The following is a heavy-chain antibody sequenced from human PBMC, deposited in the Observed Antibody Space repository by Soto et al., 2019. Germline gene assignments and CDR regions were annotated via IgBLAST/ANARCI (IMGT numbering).Heavy chain of an antibody. CDR2: INHIGST. Sequence: QVQLQQWGAGLLKPSETLSLTCAVYGGSLIDYYWIWIRQPPGKGLGWIGEINHIGSTNYNPSLKSRVTMSVDTSKNQFSLELRSVTAADTASYYCARGERYFWGSRLDHYWGQGTLVTVSS. CDR3: ARGERYFWGSRLDHY. J-gene: IGHJ4*02. V-gene: IGHV4-34*01. D-gene: IGHD7-27*01. CDR1: GGSLIDYY.